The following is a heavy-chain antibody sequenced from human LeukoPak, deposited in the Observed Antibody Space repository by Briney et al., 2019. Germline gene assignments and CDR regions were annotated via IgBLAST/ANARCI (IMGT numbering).Heavy chain of an antibody. Sequence: GRSLRLSCAASGFTFSSYAMSWVRQAPGKGLEWVSAISGSGGSTYYADSVKGRFTISRDNSKNTLYLQMNSLRAEDTAVYYCAKDVEAAAVGPYYFDYWGQGTLVTVSS. CDR1: GFTFSSYA. CDR2: ISGSGGST. J-gene: IGHJ4*02. V-gene: IGHV3-23*01. CDR3: AKDVEAAAVGPYYFDY. D-gene: IGHD6-13*01.